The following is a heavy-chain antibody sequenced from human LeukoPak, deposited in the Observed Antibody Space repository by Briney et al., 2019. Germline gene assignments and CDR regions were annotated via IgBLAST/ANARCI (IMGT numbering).Heavy chain of an antibody. CDR3: ATMPLSGY. J-gene: IGHJ4*02. V-gene: IGHV3-30*03. CDR2: ISYDGSNK. D-gene: IGHD2-2*01. CDR1: GFTFSSYG. Sequence: GGSLRLSCAASGFTFSSYGMHWVRQAPGKGLEWVAVISYDGSNKYYADSVKGRFTISRDNSKNTLYLQMNSLRAEDTAMYYCATMPLSGYWGQGTLVTVSS.